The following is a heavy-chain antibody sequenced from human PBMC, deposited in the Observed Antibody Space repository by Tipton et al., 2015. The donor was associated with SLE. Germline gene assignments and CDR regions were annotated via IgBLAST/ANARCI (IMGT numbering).Heavy chain of an antibody. J-gene: IGHJ4*02. CDR2: IYHSGIT. D-gene: IGHD6-19*01. CDR1: NYSIRSGYY. CDR3: ARGGYSSGWRFDY. V-gene: IGHV4-38-2*02. Sequence: TLSLTCTVSNYSIRSGYYWAWIRQPPGRGLEWIGSIYHSGITYYNVSLKSRVSLSLDTSKNQFSLKLNSVTATDTAVYYCARGGYSSGWRFDYWGQGTLVTVSS.